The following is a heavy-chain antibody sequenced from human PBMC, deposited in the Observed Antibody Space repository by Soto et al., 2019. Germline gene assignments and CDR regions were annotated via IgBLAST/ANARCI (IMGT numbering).Heavy chain of an antibody. V-gene: IGHV3-73*01. CDR2: IRSKANSYAT. D-gene: IGHD2-8*01. J-gene: IGHJ4*02. CDR1: GFTFSGSA. CDR3: TRLGYCTNGVCLGFDY. Sequence: GGSLRLSCAASGFTFSGSAMHWVRQASGKGLEWVGRIRSKANSYATAYAASVKGRFTISRDDSKNTAYLQMNSLKTEDTAVYYCTRLGYCTNGVCLGFDYWGQGT.